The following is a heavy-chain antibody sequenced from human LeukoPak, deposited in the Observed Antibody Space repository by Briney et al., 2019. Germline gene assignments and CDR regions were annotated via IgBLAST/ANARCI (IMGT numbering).Heavy chain of an antibody. Sequence: GGSLRLSCAASGFTVSSNYMSWVRQAPGKGLEWVSVIYSGGSTYYADSVKGRFTISRDNSKNTLYLQMNSLRAEDTAVYYCARRGADYYYYGMDVWGQGTTVTVSS. CDR2: IYSGGST. V-gene: IGHV3-53*01. CDR1: GFTVSSNY. J-gene: IGHJ6*02. D-gene: IGHD3-10*01. CDR3: ARRGADYYYYGMDV.